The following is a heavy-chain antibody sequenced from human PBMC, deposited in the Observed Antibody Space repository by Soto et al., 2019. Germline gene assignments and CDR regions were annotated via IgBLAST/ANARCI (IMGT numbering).Heavy chain of an antibody. CDR3: ARDHGGYSGYDYVLFDY. CDR1: GGTFSSYA. D-gene: IGHD5-12*01. J-gene: IGHJ4*02. Sequence: GASVKVSCKASGGTFSSYAISWVRQAPGQGLEWMGGIIPIFGTANYAQKFQGRVTITADESTSTAYMELSSLRSEDTAVYYCARDHGGYSGYDYVLFDYWGQGTLVTVS. CDR2: IIPIFGTA. V-gene: IGHV1-69*13.